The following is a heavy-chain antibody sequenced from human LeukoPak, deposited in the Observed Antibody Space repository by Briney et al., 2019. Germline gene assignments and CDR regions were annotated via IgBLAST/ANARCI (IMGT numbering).Heavy chain of an antibody. CDR3: AREDTCGYSDNWFDP. V-gene: IGHV1-18*01. D-gene: IGHD3-22*01. J-gene: IGHJ5*02. CDR1: GYTFTRYG. CDR2: ISAYNGNT. Sequence: ASVKVSCKASGYTFTRYGISWVRQAPGQGLKWMGWISAYNGNTNYAQKLQGRVTMTTDTSTSTAYMELRSLRSDDTAVYYCAREDTCGYSDNWFDPWGQGTLVTVSS.